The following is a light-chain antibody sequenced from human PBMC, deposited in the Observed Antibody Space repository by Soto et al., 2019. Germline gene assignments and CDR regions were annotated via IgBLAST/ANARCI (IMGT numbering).Light chain of an antibody. CDR1: QSVSSSY. V-gene: IGKV3-20*01. CDR3: QQYGSSPPWT. Sequence: EIVLTQSPGTLSLSPGERATLSCRASQSVSSSYLAWYQQKPGQAPRLLIYGASSRATGTPDRFSGSVSGTGFTLTISRLEPEDFAVYYCQQYGSSPPWTFGQWTKVEIK. J-gene: IGKJ1*01. CDR2: GAS.